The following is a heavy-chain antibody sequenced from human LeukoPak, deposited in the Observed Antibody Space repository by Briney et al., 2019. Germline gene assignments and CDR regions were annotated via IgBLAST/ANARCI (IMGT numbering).Heavy chain of an antibody. V-gene: IGHV1-69*01. Sequence: SVKVSCKASGGTFISYAISWVRQAPGQGLEWMGGIIPIFGTANYAQKFQGRVTITADESTSTAYMELSSLRSEDTAVYYCASRWFGEGWFDPWGQGTLVTVSS. CDR2: IIPIFGTA. J-gene: IGHJ5*02. CDR3: ASRWFGEGWFDP. D-gene: IGHD3-10*01. CDR1: GGTFISYA.